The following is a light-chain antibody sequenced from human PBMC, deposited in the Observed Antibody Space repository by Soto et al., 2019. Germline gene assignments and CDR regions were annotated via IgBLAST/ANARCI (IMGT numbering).Light chain of an antibody. CDR1: QTIFGN. V-gene: IGKV1-39*01. CDR3: QQSYSTLFT. J-gene: IGKJ3*01. Sequence: DIQMTQSPSSLSASVGDRVTITCRASQTIFGNLNWYQQKPGRAPNLLIYAASSLHTGVPSRFSASGSGTEFTLTISSLQPEDSATYYCQQSYSTLFTFGPGTRVEIK. CDR2: AAS.